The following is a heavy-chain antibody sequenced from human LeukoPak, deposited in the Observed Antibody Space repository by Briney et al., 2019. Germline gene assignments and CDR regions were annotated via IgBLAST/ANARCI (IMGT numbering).Heavy chain of an antibody. CDR2: IKEDGSER. Sequence: GGSLRLSCEGSAFIFSGHWMNWVRQTPGKGLEWVASIKEDGSERQYVDSVKGRFSISRDNTKGSLFLQLNSLRAEDTAVYYCAKELTTVVTPSDYWGQGTLVTVSS. CDR1: AFIFSGHW. CDR3: AKELTTVVTPSDY. J-gene: IGHJ4*02. D-gene: IGHD4-23*01. V-gene: IGHV3-7*03.